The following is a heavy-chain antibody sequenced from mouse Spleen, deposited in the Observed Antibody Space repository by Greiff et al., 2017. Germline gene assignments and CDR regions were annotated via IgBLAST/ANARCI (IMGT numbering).Heavy chain of an antibody. Sequence: EVQRVESGGGLVKPGGSLKLSCAASGFTFSSYAMSWVRQTPEKRLEWVATISSGGSYTYYPDSVKGRFTISRDNAKNTLYLQMSSLRSEDTAMYYCARGSGNYGFAYWGQGTLVTVSA. CDR2: ISSGGSYT. J-gene: IGHJ3*01. CDR3: ARGSGNYGFAY. D-gene: IGHD2-1*01. CDR1: GFTFSSYA. V-gene: IGHV5-9-3*01.